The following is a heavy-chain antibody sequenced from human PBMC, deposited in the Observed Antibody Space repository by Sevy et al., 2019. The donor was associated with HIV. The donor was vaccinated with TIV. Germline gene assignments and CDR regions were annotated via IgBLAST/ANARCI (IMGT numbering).Heavy chain of an antibody. CDR3: ARVPTYCYGSSTYFDY. V-gene: IGHV1-18*01. CDR2: IGVYNGNS. CDR1: GFSFSSYG. Sequence: ASVKVSCKASGFSFSSYGFTWVRQAPGQGLEWMGWIGVYNGNSNSAQRLQGRVTLTTDTSTSTVYMELSGLKSDDTAVYYCARVPTYCYGSSTYFDYWGQRTPVTVSS. J-gene: IGHJ4*02. D-gene: IGHD3-10*01.